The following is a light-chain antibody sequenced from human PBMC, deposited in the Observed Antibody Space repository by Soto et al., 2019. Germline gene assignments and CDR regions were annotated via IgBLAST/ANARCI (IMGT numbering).Light chain of an antibody. CDR3: SSYAGSNKYVV. J-gene: IGLJ2*01. V-gene: IGLV2-8*01. CDR2: EVS. Sequence: QSVLTQPPSASGSPGQSVTISCTRTSSDVGGYNYVSWYQQHPGKAPKLMIYEVSKRPSGVPDRFSGSKSGNTASLTVSGLQAEDEADYYCSSYAGSNKYVVFGGGTKLTVL. CDR1: SSDVGGYNY.